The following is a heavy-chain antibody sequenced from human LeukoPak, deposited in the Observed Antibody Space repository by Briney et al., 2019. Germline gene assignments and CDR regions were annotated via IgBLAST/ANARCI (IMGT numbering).Heavy chain of an antibody. Sequence: PSETLSLTCTVSGGSISRYYWSWIRQPPGKGLEWIGYIYYSGSTNYNPSLQSRVTLSVDTSKHQFSLKLSSVTGAATTRFCCARVGLYGYSSGWYYDYWGQGTLVTVSS. CDR3: ARVGLYGYSSGWYYDY. J-gene: IGHJ4*02. CDR1: GGSISRYY. D-gene: IGHD6-19*01. V-gene: IGHV4-59*01. CDR2: IYYSGST.